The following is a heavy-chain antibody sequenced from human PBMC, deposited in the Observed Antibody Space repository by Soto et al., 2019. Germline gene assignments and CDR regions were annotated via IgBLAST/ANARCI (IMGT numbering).Heavy chain of an antibody. D-gene: IGHD1-26*01. J-gene: IGHJ6*02. CDR2: INPSIGST. V-gene: IGHV1-46*01. CDR1: GYVFTSSF. Sequence: QVQLVQSGAEVKKPGASVKVSCKASGYVFTSSFMHWVRQAPGQGLEWMAMINPSIGSTTYAHKFQGRIAVTTDTSAATVYMDLSSLRSADTAIYYCAREVNSVIMSGDTEEYSGLDVWGQGTTVIVSS. CDR3: AREVNSVIMSGDTEEYSGLDV.